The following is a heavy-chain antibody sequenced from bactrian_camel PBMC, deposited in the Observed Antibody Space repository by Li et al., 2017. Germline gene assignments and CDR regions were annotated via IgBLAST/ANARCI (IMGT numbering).Heavy chain of an antibody. CDR3: AAGDTWYCLSDFRARNSAY. J-gene: IGHJ4*01. Sequence: HVQLVESGGGSVQAGGFLRLSCAADGYTTSLPSMAWFRQAPGKEREGVAVMDRDGITTHADSVKGRFTISKDNAKKTLYLQMNSLKPEDTGLYFCAAGDTWYCLSDFRARNSAYWGQGTQVTVS. V-gene: IGHV3S53*01. CDR2: MDRDGIT. D-gene: IGHD2*01. CDR1: GYTTSLPS.